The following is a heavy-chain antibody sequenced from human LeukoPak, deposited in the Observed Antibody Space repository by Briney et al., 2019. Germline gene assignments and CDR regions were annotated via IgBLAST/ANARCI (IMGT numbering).Heavy chain of an antibody. J-gene: IGHJ4*02. D-gene: IGHD3-3*01. CDR2: ISAYNGNT. CDR1: GYTFTSYG. V-gene: IGHV1-18*01. Sequence: ASVKVSCKASGYTFTSYGISWVRQAPGQGLEWMGWISAYNGNTNYAQKLQGRVTMTTDTSTSTAYMELRSLRSDDTAVYYCARDSRITIFGVAIIPFIGLYYFDYWGQGTLVTVSS. CDR3: ARDSRITIFGVAIIPFIGLYYFDY.